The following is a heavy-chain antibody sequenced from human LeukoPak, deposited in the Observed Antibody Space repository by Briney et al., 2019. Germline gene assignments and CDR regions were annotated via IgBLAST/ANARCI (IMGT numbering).Heavy chain of an antibody. J-gene: IGHJ4*02. CDR2: VSYDGSNE. V-gene: IGHV3-30-3*01. CDR1: AFTFNNYA. Sequence: PGGSLRLSCAASAFTFNNYAMSWFRQAPGKGPEWVAVVSYDGSNEYYADSVKDRFIISRDNSKNTLYLQMNSLRAEDTAVYYCATAKDTINWYVFDYWGQGALVTVSS. CDR3: ATAKDTINWYVFDY. D-gene: IGHD1-14*01.